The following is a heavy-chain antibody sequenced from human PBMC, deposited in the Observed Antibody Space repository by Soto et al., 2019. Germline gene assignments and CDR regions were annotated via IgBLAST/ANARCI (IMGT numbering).Heavy chain of an antibody. Sequence: RGSLRLSCAASGFTFRSFTMNWVRQAPGKGLEWVSTISSNSAYIYYTDALRGRFTISRDNAKNSLHLQMNSLRAEDTAVYYCTRDASRDSSARGWFDPWGPGTLVSVSS. V-gene: IGHV3-21*01. J-gene: IGHJ5*02. CDR2: ISSNSAYI. CDR3: TRDASRDSSARGWFDP. CDR1: GFTFRSFT. D-gene: IGHD6-13*01.